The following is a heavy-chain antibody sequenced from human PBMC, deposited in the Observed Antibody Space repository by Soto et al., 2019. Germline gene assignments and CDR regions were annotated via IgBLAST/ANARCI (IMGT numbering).Heavy chain of an antibody. CDR2: ISAYNGNT. V-gene: IGHV1-18*01. CDR1: GYTFTSYG. J-gene: IGHJ5*02. D-gene: IGHD2-2*01. Sequence: QVQLVQSGAEVKKPGASVKVSCKASGYTFTSYGISWVRQAPGQGLEWMGWISAYNGNTHYAQKLQGRVTLTTDTSPRTAYMELRSPRSDDTPVYYCAREDPPSLTWGQGTLVTVSS. CDR3: AREDPPSLT.